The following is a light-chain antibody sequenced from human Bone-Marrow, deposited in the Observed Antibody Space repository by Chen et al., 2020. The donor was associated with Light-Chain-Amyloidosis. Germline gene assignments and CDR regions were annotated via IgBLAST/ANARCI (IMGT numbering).Light chain of an antibody. CDR3: QQFGTSPLT. Sequence: EIVLTQSPGTLSLSPGEGANLSCRASQTISSNYLTWYQQKFGQAPRLLIYGSSSRATGIPDRFTGSESRTDFSFTINILEPEDFAMYYCQQFGTSPLTFGGGTKVEIK. V-gene: IGKV3-20*01. CDR2: GSS. CDR1: QTISSNY. J-gene: IGKJ4*01.